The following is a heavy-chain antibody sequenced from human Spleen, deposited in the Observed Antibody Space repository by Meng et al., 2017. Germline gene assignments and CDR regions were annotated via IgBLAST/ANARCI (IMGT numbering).Heavy chain of an antibody. D-gene: IGHD2-15*01. J-gene: IGHJ4*02. CDR1: GYTFSNYA. Sequence: VQLVQSGTEVKKPGASVKVSCKASGYTFSNYARHWVRQAPGQRLEWMGWINAGKGNTKYSQRFQGRVTITRDTSASTAYMELDSLRSDDTAVYYCARDPSNTRAWYAYSDYWGQGTLVTVSS. CDR3: ARDPSNTRAWYAYSDY. CDR2: INAGKGNT. V-gene: IGHV1-3*01.